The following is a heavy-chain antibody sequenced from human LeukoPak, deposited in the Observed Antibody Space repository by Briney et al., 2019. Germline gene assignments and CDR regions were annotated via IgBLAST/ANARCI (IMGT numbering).Heavy chain of an antibody. Sequence: GASVKVSCKASGYTFTGYYVHWVRQAPRQGLEWMGWINPNSGDTNYAQRFQGRVTMTRDTSISTAYMELSRLRSDDTAMYYCARAGAVYYYGMDVWGQGTTVTVSS. CDR3: ARAGAVYYYGMDV. CDR2: INPNSGDT. D-gene: IGHD3-10*01. V-gene: IGHV1-2*02. J-gene: IGHJ6*02. CDR1: GYTFTGYY.